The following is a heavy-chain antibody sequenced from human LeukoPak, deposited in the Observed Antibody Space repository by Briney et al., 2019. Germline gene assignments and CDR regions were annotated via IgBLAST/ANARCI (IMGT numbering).Heavy chain of an antibody. D-gene: IGHD1-26*01. CDR2: MNPNSGNT. CDR3: ARRAHSGSYYVAFGD. CDR1: VYTFTNYD. V-gene: IGHV1-8*03. J-gene: IGHJ4*02. Sequence: ASVKVSCKASVYTFTNYDINWVRQAAGQGLEWMGWMNPNSGNTGYAQKFQGRVTITRDTSITTAYMELSSLISGDTAVYYCARRAHSGSYYVAFGDWGQGTPVTVSS.